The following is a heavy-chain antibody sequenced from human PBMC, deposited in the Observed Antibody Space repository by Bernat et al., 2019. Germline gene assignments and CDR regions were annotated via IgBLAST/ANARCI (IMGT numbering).Heavy chain of an antibody. V-gene: IGHV4-30-2*01. Sequence: QLQLQESGSGLVKPSQTLSLTCAVSGCSISSGGYSWSWIRQPPGKGLEWIGYIYHSGSTYYNPSLKSRVTISVDRSKNQFSLKLSSVTAADTAVYYCARYRHSSSPTSNWFDPWGRGTLVTVSS. CDR3: ARYRHSSSPTSNWFDP. D-gene: IGHD6-6*01. J-gene: IGHJ5*02. CDR2: IYHSGST. CDR1: GCSISSGGYS.